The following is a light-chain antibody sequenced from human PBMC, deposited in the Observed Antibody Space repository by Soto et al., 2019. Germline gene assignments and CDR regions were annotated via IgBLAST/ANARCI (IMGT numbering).Light chain of an antibody. J-gene: IGLJ3*02. V-gene: IGLV1-40*01. Sequence: QSVLTQPPSVSGAPGRRVTISCTGSSSNIGAIYDVQWYQQLPGTAPKLLIYGNSNRPSGVPDRFSGSKSGTSASLAITGLQAEDEADYYCQSYDSSLSGWVFGGGTKVTVL. CDR3: QSYDSSLSGWV. CDR1: SSNIGAIYD. CDR2: GNS.